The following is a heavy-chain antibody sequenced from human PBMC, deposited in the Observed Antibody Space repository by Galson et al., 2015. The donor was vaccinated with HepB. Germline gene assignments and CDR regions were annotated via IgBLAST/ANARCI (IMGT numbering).Heavy chain of an antibody. D-gene: IGHD2-2*01. V-gene: IGHV1-2*02. CDR2: INPNSGGT. Sequence: SCKASGYTFTGYYMHWVRQAPGQGLEWMGWINPNSGGTNYAQKFQGRVTMTRDTSISTAYMELSRLRSADTAVYYCARDGGGGCSSTSCSYYYFDYWGQGTLVTVSS. CDR1: GYTFTGYY. CDR3: ARDGGGGCSSTSCSYYYFDY. J-gene: IGHJ4*02.